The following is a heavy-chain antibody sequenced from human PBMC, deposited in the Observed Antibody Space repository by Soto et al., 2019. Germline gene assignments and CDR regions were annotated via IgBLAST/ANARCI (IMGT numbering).Heavy chain of an antibody. CDR2: ISAYNGNT. Sequence: ASVKVSCKASGYTFTSYGSSWVRQAPGQGLEWMGWISAYNGNTNYAQKLQGRVTITADESTSTAYMELSSLRSEDTAVYYCASSRRDGYNYGDFDYWGQGTLVTVSS. V-gene: IGHV1-18*01. CDR3: ASSRRDGYNYGDFDY. D-gene: IGHD5-12*01. CDR1: GYTFTSYG. J-gene: IGHJ4*02.